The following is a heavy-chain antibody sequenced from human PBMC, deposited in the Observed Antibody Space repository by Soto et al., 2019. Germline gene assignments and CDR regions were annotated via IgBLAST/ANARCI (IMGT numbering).Heavy chain of an antibody. CDR2: IKSKTDGGTT. J-gene: IGHJ4*02. V-gene: IGHV3-15*01. CDR1: GFTFSNAW. Sequence: GGSLRLSCAASGFTFSNAWMSWVRQAPGKGLEWVGRIKSKTDGGTTDYAAPVKGRFTISRDDSKNTLYLQMNSLKTEDTAVYYCTTLRVVVVAATPGSQRDYWGQGTLVTVSS. CDR3: TTLRVVVVAATPGSQRDY. D-gene: IGHD2-15*01.